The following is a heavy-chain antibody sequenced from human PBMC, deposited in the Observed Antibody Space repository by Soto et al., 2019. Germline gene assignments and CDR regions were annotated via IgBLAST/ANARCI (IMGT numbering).Heavy chain of an antibody. V-gene: IGHV4-30-4*01. CDR1: GGSISRGAYN. Sequence: SATLSLTCTVSGGSISRGAYNWGRIRQLPGKGLAGIGDLCYGGSTYHKPPLGSRVTITVDTSKHQYSLKLSSGTAADTAVDDCPGTGPYHSIWRGDSWGQGTWVTVCS. CDR2: LCYGGST. CDR3: PGTGPYHSIWRGDS. D-gene: IGHD3-3*01. J-gene: IGHJ4*02.